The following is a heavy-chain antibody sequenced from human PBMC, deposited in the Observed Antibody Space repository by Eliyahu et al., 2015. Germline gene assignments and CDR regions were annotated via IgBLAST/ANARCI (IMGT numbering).Heavy chain of an antibody. CDR3: ARSVLRFLEWLVAWVY. V-gene: IGHV3-21*01. D-gene: IGHD3-3*01. Sequence: EVQLVESGGGLVKPGGSLRLSCAASGFXFGSYSMNWVRQAPGKGLEWVSSISSSSSYIYYADSVKGRFTISRDNAKNSLYLQMNSLRAEDTAVYYCARSVLRFLEWLVAWVYWGQGTLVTVSS. CDR2: ISSSSSYI. J-gene: IGHJ4*02. CDR1: GFXFGSYS.